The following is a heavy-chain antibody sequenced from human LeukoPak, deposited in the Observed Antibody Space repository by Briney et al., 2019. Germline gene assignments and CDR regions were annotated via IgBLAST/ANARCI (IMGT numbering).Heavy chain of an antibody. CDR3: ARDHEAAFWSGYYDY. J-gene: IGHJ4*02. Sequence: TGGSLRLSCAASGFTFSSYAVHWVRQAPGKGLERVAVISYDGSNKYYADSVKGRFTISRDNSKNTLYLQMNSLRAEDTAVYYCARDHEAAFWSGYYDYWGQGTLVTVSS. V-gene: IGHV3-30*04. CDR1: GFTFSSYA. CDR2: ISYDGSNK. D-gene: IGHD3-3*01.